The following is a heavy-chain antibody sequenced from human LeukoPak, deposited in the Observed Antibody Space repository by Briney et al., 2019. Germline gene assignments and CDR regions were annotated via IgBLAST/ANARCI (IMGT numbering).Heavy chain of an antibody. CDR1: GGSISSYY. V-gene: IGHV4-39*01. D-gene: IGHD6-13*01. J-gene: IGHJ5*01. CDR2: IHYSGNT. CDR3: ARQPPVAASGNFVDS. Sequence: SETLSLTCTVSGGSISSYYWGWIRQPPGKELEWIGSIHYSGNTYYNPSLKSRVTISVDTSKNQFSLKLSSLTAADTALYYCARQPPVAASGNFVDSWGQGTLVTVSS.